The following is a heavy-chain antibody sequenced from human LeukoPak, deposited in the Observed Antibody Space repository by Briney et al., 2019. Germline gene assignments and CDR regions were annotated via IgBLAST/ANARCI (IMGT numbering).Heavy chain of an antibody. CDR3: ARERSAAYYYYYMDV. CDR1: GYTFTSYG. J-gene: IGHJ6*03. Sequence: ASVKVSCKASGYTFTSYGISWVRQAPGQGLEWMGWISAYNGNRNYAQKLQGRVTMTTDTSTSTAYMELRSLRSDDTAVYYCARERSAAYYYYYMDVWGKGTTFAVSS. CDR2: ISAYNGNR. D-gene: IGHD2-15*01. V-gene: IGHV1-18*01.